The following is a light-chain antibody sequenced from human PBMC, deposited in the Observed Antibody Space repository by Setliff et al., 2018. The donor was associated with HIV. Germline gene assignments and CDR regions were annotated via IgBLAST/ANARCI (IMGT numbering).Light chain of an antibody. Sequence: SALAQPPSASGTPGQRVTISGSGSGSNIGSNVVNWFQQLPGAAPKLLIYRNNQRPSGVPDRFSGSKSGTSASLAISGLQSDDEADYYCATWDASLNGPVFGGGTKVTVL. CDR3: ATWDASLNGPV. CDR1: GSNIGSNV. CDR2: RNN. V-gene: IGLV1-44*01. J-gene: IGLJ2*01.